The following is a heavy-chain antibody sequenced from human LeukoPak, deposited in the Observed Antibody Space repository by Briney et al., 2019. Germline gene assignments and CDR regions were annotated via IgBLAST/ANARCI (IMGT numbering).Heavy chain of an antibody. CDR1: GFTFSSYW. D-gene: IGHD6-13*01. V-gene: IGHV3-23*01. Sequence: GGSLRLSCAASGFTFSSYWMHWVRQAPGKGLEWVSGISGSGGSTYYADSVKGRFTISRDNSKNTLYLQMNSLRAEDTAVYYCAKRVGFAGHDYWGQGTLVTVSS. CDR2: ISGSGGST. CDR3: AKRVGFAGHDY. J-gene: IGHJ4*02.